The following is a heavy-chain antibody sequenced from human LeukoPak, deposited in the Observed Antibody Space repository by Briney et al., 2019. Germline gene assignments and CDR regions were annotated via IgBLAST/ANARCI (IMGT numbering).Heavy chain of an antibody. V-gene: IGHV4-39*01. D-gene: IGHD3-9*01. J-gene: IGHJ4*02. CDR3: ARQMLRYFDWLDY. CDR2: IYYSGSP. CDR1: GGPISSSSYY. Sequence: SETLSLTCTVSGGPISSSSYYWGWIRQPPGKGLEWLGSIYYSGSPYYNPSLKSRVTISVDTAKNHFSLKLSSVTAADTAVYYCARQMLRYFDWLDYWGQGTLVTVSS.